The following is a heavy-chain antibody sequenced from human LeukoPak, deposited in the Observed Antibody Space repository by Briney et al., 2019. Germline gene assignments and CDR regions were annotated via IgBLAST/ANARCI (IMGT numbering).Heavy chain of an antibody. CDR1: GFTFSSYA. CDR2: ISYDGSNK. J-gene: IGHJ4*02. Sequence: PGGSLRLSCAASGFTFSSYAMHWVRQAPGKGLEWVAVISYDGSNKYYADSVKGRFTISRDNSKNTLYLQMNSLRAEDTAVYYCAKGSGYGYSSSWGWGQGTLVTVSS. V-gene: IGHV3-30*04. CDR3: AKGSGYGYSSSWG. D-gene: IGHD6-13*01.